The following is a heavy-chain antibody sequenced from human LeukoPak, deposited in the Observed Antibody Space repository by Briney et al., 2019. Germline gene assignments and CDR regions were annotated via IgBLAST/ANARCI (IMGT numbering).Heavy chain of an antibody. CDR1: GYTFTSYD. J-gene: IGHJ1*01. V-gene: IGHV1-8*03. CDR2: MNPNSGNT. D-gene: IGHD6-6*01. CDR3: ATNVREARHFHY. Sequence: ASVKASCKASGYTFTSYDINWVRQATGQGLEWMGWMNPNSGNTGYARKFQGRVTITRNTSINTAYMELSSLSSEDTAVYYCATNVREARHFHYWGQGTLVTVSS.